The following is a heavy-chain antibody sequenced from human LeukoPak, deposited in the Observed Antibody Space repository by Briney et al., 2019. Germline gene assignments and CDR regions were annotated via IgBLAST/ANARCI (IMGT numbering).Heavy chain of an antibody. Sequence: ASVKPSCNVSGYTLTELSMHWVRQAPGKGLEWMGGFDPEDGETIYAEKFQERVHMTEATSTDTAYIEVSSVISEDTAVYYCATMCRKAMVRGVISGFDPWGQGTLVTVSS. CDR1: GYTLTELS. J-gene: IGHJ5*02. CDR2: FDPEDGET. V-gene: IGHV1-24*01. D-gene: IGHD3-10*01. CDR3: ATMCRKAMVRGVISGFDP.